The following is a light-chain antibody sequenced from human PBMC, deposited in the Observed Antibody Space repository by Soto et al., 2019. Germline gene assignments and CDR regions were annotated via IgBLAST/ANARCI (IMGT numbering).Light chain of an antibody. Sequence: DIQMTQSPSTLSASVGDRVTITCRASQDISTWLAWYQQKPGKAPKLLIYRTTTLESGVPSRFAGSGSGTVFTLTISSLQSDDVATYYCQQYDSYWATFGQGTKVEV. CDR1: QDISTW. CDR2: RTT. V-gene: IGKV1-5*03. J-gene: IGKJ1*01. CDR3: QQYDSYWAT.